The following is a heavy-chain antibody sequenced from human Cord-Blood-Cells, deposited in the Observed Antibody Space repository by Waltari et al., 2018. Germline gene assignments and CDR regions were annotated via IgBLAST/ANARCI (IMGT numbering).Heavy chain of an antibody. CDR2: IYHSGST. V-gene: IGHV4-38-2*01. J-gene: IGHJ1*01. Sequence: QVQLQESGPGLVTPSETLSLTCAVSGYSISSGYYWGWIRQPPGKGLEWMGSIYHSGSTYYNPSLKSRVTISVDTSKNQFSLKLSSVTAADTAVYYCARGHSELQLVRREYFQHWGQGTLVTVSS. CDR3: ARGHSELQLVRREYFQH. D-gene: IGHD6-13*01. CDR1: GYSISSGYY.